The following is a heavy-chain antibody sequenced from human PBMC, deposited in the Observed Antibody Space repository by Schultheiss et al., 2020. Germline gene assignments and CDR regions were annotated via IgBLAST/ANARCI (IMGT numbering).Heavy chain of an antibody. Sequence: GESLKISCADSGFTFSKYAMSWVRQTPGEGLEWVAAISGSGGDTYYADSVKGRFTISRDNSKNTLYLQMNSLRAEDTAVYYCARGSYCSGGSCYSVYAFDIWGQGTMVTVSS. J-gene: IGHJ3*02. V-gene: IGHV3-23*01. CDR1: GFTFSKYA. D-gene: IGHD2-15*01. CDR3: ARGSYCSGGSCYSVYAFDI. CDR2: ISGSGGDT.